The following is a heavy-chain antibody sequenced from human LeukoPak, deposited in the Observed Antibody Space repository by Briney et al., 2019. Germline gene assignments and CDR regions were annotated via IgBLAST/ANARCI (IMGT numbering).Heavy chain of an antibody. CDR2: INHSGST. CDR3: ARRKRWLQSLYYFDY. J-gene: IGHJ4*02. Sequence: SGTLSLTCAVYGGSFSGYYWSWIRQPPGKGLEWIGEINHSGSTNYNPSLKSRVTISVDTSKNQFSLKLSSVTAADTAVYYCARRKRWLQSLYYFDYWGQGTLVTVSS. D-gene: IGHD5-24*01. CDR1: GGSFSGYY. V-gene: IGHV4-34*01.